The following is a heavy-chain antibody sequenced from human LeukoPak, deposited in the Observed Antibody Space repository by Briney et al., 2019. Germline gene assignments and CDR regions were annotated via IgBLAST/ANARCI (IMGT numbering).Heavy chain of an antibody. Sequence: GASVTVSCKTSGYTFIGYYMHWVRQAPGQGLEWMGWINPNSGGTNYAQKFQGRVTMTRDTSISTAYMELSRLRSDDTAVYYCARDEDFSCGGDCYDYWGQGTLVTVSS. CDR1: GYTFIGYY. CDR2: INPNSGGT. D-gene: IGHD2-21*02. CDR3: ARDEDFSCGGDCYDY. J-gene: IGHJ4*02. V-gene: IGHV1-2*02.